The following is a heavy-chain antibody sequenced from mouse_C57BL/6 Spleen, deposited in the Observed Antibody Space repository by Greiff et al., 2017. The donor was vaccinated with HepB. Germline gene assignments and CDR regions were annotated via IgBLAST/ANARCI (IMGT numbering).Heavy chain of an antibody. CDR1: GYTFTSYW. D-gene: IGHD3-1*01. J-gene: IGHJ2*01. CDR3: ARSTSLRDYFDY. Sequence: VQLQQSGAELVKPGASVKMSCKASGYTFTSYWITWVKQRPGQGLEWIGDIYPGSGSTNYNEKFKSKATLTVDTSSSTAYMQLSSLTSEDSAVYYCARSTSLRDYFDYWGQGTTLTVSS. V-gene: IGHV1-55*01. CDR2: IYPGSGST.